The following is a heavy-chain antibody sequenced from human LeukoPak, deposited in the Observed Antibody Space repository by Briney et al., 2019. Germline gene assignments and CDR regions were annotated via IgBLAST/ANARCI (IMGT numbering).Heavy chain of an antibody. D-gene: IGHD3-10*01. V-gene: IGHV4-59*01. Sequence: PSETLSLTCTVSGGSISDYFWSWIRQPPGKGLEWIGYIYYSGSTNYNPSLKSRVTISVDTSKNQFSLKLSSVTAADTAVYYCARDSSGRLTNWFDPWGQGTLVTVSS. CDR3: ARDSSGRLTNWFDP. J-gene: IGHJ5*02. CDR2: IYYSGST. CDR1: GGSISDYF.